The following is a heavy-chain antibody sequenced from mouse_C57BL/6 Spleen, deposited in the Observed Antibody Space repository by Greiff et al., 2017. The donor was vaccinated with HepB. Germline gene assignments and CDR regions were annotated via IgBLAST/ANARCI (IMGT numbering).Heavy chain of an antibody. J-gene: IGHJ3*01. V-gene: IGHV5-4*01. CDR1: GFTFSSYA. Sequence: EVKVVESGGGLVKPGGSLKLSCAASGFTFSSYAMSWVRQTPEKRLEWVATISDGGSYTYYPDNVKGRFTISRDNAKNNLYLQMSHLKSEDTAMYYCAREDDGYYVFFAYWGQGTLVTVSA. CDR2: ISDGGSYT. D-gene: IGHD2-3*01. CDR3: AREDDGYYVFFAY.